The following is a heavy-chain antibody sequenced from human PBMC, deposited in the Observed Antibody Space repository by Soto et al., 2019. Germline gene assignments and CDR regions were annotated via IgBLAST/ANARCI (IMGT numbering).Heavy chain of an antibody. D-gene: IGHD6-19*01. Sequence: PGGSLRLSCAASGFTFSTYSMNWVRQAPGKGLEWVSYISSSSSALYYADSVKGRFTISRDNAKNSLYLQMNSLRDEDTAVYYCARVRSSGWYFDYWGQGTLVTV. J-gene: IGHJ4*02. CDR3: ARVRSSGWYFDY. V-gene: IGHV3-48*02. CDR1: GFTFSTYS. CDR2: ISSSSSAL.